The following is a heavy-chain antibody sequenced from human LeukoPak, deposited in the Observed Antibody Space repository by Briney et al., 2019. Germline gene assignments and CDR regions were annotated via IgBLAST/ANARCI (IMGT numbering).Heavy chain of an antibody. CDR3: ARRRDGYTGFDC. D-gene: IGHD5-24*01. CDR1: GYTFTSYD. CDR2: MNPNSGNT. V-gene: IGHV1-8*01. J-gene: IGHJ4*02. Sequence: ASVKVSCKASGYTFTSYDINWVRQATGQGLEWMGWMNPNSGNTGYAQKFQGRVTMTRNTSISTAYMELSSLRSEDTAVYYCARRRDGYTGFDCWGQGTLVTVSS.